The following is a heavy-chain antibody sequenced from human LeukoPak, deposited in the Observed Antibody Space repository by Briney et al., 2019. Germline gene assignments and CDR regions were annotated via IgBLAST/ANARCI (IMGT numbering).Heavy chain of an antibody. CDR2: ISPSGAST. Sequence: ASVKLSCKASGYTFTSYYMHWVRQAPGQGLEWMGIISPSGASTSYAQRFQGRVTMTGDMSTSTVYMELSSLISEDTAVYYCARGSSRGPRDAFDFWGQGTMVTPSS. CDR1: GYTFTSYY. CDR3: ARGSSRGPRDAFDF. D-gene: IGHD2-15*01. V-gene: IGHV1-46*01. J-gene: IGHJ3*01.